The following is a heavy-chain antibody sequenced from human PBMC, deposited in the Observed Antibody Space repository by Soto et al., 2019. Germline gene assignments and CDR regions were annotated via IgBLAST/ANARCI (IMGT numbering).Heavy chain of an antibody. D-gene: IGHD4-17*01. J-gene: IGHJ4*02. CDR3: AKLTAVTTNFDY. Sequence: GGSLRLSCAASGFTFSSYWMHWVRQAPGKGLVWVSRINSDGSSTSYADSVKGRFTISRDHSKNTLYLQMNSLRAEDTAIYYCAKLTAVTTNFDYWGQGTLVTVSS. V-gene: IGHV3-74*01. CDR2: INSDGSST. CDR1: GFTFSSYW.